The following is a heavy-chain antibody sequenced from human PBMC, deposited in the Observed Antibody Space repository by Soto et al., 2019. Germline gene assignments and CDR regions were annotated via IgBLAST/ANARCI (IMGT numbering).Heavy chain of an antibody. J-gene: IGHJ6*02. CDR3: ARGHSTDCSNGVCSFFYNHEMDV. D-gene: IGHD2-8*01. Sequence: GASVKVSCKASGYSFTDYHIRWVRQAPGQGLEWLGRINPKSGGTSTAQKFQGWVTMTRDRSISTVYMELTRLRSDDTAVYFCARGHSTDCSNGVCSFFYNHEMDVWGQGTTVTVSS. V-gene: IGHV1-2*04. CDR1: GYSFTDYH. CDR2: INPKSGGT.